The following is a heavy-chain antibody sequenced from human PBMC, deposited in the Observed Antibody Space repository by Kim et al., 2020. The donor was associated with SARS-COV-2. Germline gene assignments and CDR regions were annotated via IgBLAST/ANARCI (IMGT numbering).Heavy chain of an antibody. J-gene: IGHJ3*02. CDR2: IYHSGST. Sequence: SETLSLTCTVSGYSISSGYYWGWIRQPPGKGLEWIGSIYHSGSTYYNPSLKSRVTISVDTSKNQFSLKLSSVTAADTAVYYCARESLDDSSGYDAFDIWGQGTMVTVSS. D-gene: IGHD3-22*01. V-gene: IGHV4-38-2*02. CDR3: ARESLDDSSGYDAFDI. CDR1: GYSISSGYY.